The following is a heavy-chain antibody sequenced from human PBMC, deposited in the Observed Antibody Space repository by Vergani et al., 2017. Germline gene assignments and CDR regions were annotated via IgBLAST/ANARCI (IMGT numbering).Heavy chain of an antibody. CDR1: GFTFSSYA. J-gene: IGHJ4*02. CDR2: ISGSGRTT. D-gene: IGHD6-13*01. V-gene: IGHV3-23*04. Sequence: EVQLVESGGGLVKPGGSLRLSCAASGFTFSSYAMSWVRQAPGRGLEWVSSISGSGRTTNHADSVKGRFTISRDNSKNTLYMQMNNLRADDTAVYFCAKVLGNSWSPFDYWGQGTLVTVSS. CDR3: AKVLGNSWSPFDY.